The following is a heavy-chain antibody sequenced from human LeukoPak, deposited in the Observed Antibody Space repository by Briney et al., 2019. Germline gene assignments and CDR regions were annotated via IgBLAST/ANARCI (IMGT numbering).Heavy chain of an antibody. CDR2: IYYSGST. Sequence: SETLSLTCTVSGGSISSGGYYWSWIRQHPGKGMEWIGYIYYSGSTYYNPSLKSRVTISVDTSKNQFSLKLSSVTAADTAVYYCARDASSGINWFDPWGQGTLVTVSS. CDR3: ARDASSGINWFDP. CDR1: GGSISSGGYY. J-gene: IGHJ5*02. D-gene: IGHD3-22*01. V-gene: IGHV4-31*03.